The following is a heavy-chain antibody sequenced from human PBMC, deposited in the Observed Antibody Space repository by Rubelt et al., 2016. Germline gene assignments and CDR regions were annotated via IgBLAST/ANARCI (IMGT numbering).Heavy chain of an antibody. V-gene: IGHV4-39*07. D-gene: IGHD1-1*01. CDR1: GDSIISSRHY. J-gene: IGHJ4*02. CDR3: ARVGRRTGYVDY. CDR2: VHYSGST. Sequence: QLQLQESGPGLVKPSETLSLTCTVSGDSIISSRHYWGWIRQPPGKGLEWIGSVHYSGSTYYNPSLKSRVTISVDTSKNQFSLKLSSVTAADTAVYYCARVGRRTGYVDYWGQGTLVTVSS.